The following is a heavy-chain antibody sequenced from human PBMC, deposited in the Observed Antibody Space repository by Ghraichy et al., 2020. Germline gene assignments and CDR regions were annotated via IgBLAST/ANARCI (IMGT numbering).Heavy chain of an antibody. J-gene: IGHJ4*02. CDR1: GGSIISSNW. V-gene: IGHV4-4*02. CDR2: IYHTGST. Sequence: SETLSLTCAVSGGSIISSNWWSWVRQPPGKGLEWIGEIYHTGSTNYHPSLQSRVTISLDKSKVQFSLNLSSVSAADTAIYFCARGAHGGYFDYWGQGTLVTVSS. CDR3: ARGAHGGYFDY. D-gene: IGHD2-15*01.